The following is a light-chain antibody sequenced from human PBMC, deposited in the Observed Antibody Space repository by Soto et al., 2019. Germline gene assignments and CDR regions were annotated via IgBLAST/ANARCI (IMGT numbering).Light chain of an antibody. CDR3: QQYKSYST. J-gene: IGKJ1*01. V-gene: IGKV1-5*01. CDR1: QSISNW. Sequence: DLQMTQSPSTLSASVGDRVTITCRASQSISNWLAWYQQKPGKAPELLIYDASSLESGVPSRFSGSVSGTEFTLTISILQPDDFATYYCQQYKSYSTFGQGTKVEIK. CDR2: DAS.